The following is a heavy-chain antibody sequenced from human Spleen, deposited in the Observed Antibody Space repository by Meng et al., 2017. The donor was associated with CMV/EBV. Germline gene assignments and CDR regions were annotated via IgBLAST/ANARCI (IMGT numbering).Heavy chain of an antibody. CDR1: GFTFSSYD. J-gene: IGHJ6*02. V-gene: IGHV3-13*01. Sequence: LSLTCAASGFTFSSYDMHWVRQATGKGLEWVSAIGTAGDTYYPGSVKGRFTISRENAKNSLYLQMNSLRAGDTAVYYCARGQDLCSSTSCYTDYYYGMDVWGQGTTVTVSS. D-gene: IGHD2-2*02. CDR2: IGTAGDT. CDR3: ARGQDLCSSTSCYTDYYYGMDV.